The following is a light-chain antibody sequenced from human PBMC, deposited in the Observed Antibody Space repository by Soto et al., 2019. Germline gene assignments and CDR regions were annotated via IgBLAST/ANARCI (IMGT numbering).Light chain of an antibody. Sequence: ENVLTQSPGTLSLSPGERATLSCRASQSISSTYLAWYQQKPGQPPRLLMYGASNRATGIPDRFSGSGSGTDFTLTISRLEHDDFAVYYCQQYSGSPPLTFGGGTKVEIK. CDR1: QSISSTY. V-gene: IGKV3-20*01. CDR2: GAS. CDR3: QQYSGSPPLT. J-gene: IGKJ4*01.